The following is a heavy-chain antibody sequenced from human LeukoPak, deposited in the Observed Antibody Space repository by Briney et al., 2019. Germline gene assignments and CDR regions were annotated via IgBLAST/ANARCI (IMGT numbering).Heavy chain of an antibody. CDR2: ISWNSGSI. CDR3: AKDTSLTQFDY. V-gene: IGHV3-9*01. J-gene: IGHJ4*02. CDR1: GFTFSSYW. Sequence: GGSLRLSCAASGFTFSSYWMSWVRQAPGKGLEWVSGISWNSGSIGYADSVKGRFTISRDNAKNSLYLQMNSLRAEDTALYYCAKDTSLTQFDYWGQGTLVTVSS.